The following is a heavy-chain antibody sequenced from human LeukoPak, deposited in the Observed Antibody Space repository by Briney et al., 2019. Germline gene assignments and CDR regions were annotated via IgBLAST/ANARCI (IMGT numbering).Heavy chain of an antibody. Sequence: PSETLSLTCTVSGDSISSSSYFWGWIRRPPGKVLEWIGSIYYSGSTYYNPSLKSRVTISVDTSKTQVSLKLNSVTAADTAVYYCARDWVDNGNILHNDYWGQGTLVTVSS. CDR1: GDSISSSSYF. J-gene: IGHJ4*02. D-gene: IGHD4-17*01. CDR2: IYYSGST. CDR3: ARDWVDNGNILHNDY. V-gene: IGHV4-39*07.